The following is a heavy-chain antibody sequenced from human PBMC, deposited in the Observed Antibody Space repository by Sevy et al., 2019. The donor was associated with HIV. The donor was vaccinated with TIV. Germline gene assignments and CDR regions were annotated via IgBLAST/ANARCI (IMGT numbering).Heavy chain of an antibody. CDR1: GGSISSYY. CDR2: IYYSGST. J-gene: IGHJ4*02. V-gene: IGHV4-59*08. CDR3: ARHVFMVPAAQLDY. Sequence: SETLSLTCTVSGGSISSYYWSWIRQPPGKGLEWIGYIYYSGSTNYNPSLKSRVTISVDTSKNQFSLKLSSVTAADTAVYYCARHVFMVPAAQLDYWGQGTLVTVSS. D-gene: IGHD2-2*01.